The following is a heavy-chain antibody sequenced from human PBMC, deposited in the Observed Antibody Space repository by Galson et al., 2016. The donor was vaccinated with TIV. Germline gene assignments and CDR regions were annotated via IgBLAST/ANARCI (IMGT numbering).Heavy chain of an antibody. D-gene: IGHD3-22*01. CDR1: GFSLNTDGMC. CDR3: ARISGYYDSNGRYIPRNFDY. Sequence: PALVKPTQTLTLTCTFSGFSLNTDGMCVNWIRQPPGKALEWLARIDWDDDKSYSSSLKTRLTISKDTSKNQVVLTMTNMDPVDTATYYCARISGYYDSNGRYIPRNFDYWGQGTLVTVSS. V-gene: IGHV2-70*11. CDR2: IDWDDDK. J-gene: IGHJ4*02.